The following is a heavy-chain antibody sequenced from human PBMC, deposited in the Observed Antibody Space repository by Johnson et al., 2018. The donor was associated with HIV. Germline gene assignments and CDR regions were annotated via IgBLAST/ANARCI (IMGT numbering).Heavy chain of an antibody. CDR1: GFTFSDHY. CDR2: IYSGGST. Sequence: VQLVESGGGVVQPGRSLRLSCAASGFTFSDHYMRWVRQAPGKGLAWVSVIYSGGSTYYADSVKGRFTISRDNSKNTLYLQMNSLRAEDTAVYYCAREALPRGLQSSFGGAFDIWGQGTMVTVSS. D-gene: IGHD4-23*01. J-gene: IGHJ3*02. CDR3: AREALPRGLQSSFGGAFDI. V-gene: IGHV3-66*01.